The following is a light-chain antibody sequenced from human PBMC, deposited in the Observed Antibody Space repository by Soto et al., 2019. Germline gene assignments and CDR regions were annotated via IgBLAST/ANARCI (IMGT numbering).Light chain of an antibody. Sequence: QSALTQPPSASGSPGQSVTISCTGTNSDVGCYNYVSWYQQHPGKAPKLMIYEVTKRPSGVPDRFSGSKSGNTASLTVSGLQAEDEADYYCSSYAGSNVWVFGGGTKVTVL. J-gene: IGLJ3*02. CDR1: NSDVGCYNY. V-gene: IGLV2-8*01. CDR2: EVT. CDR3: SSYAGSNVWV.